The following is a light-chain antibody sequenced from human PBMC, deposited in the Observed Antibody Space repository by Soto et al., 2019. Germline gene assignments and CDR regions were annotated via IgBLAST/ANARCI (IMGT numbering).Light chain of an antibody. J-gene: IGLJ2*01. CDR2: EVS. CDR1: SSDVGGYNY. V-gene: IGLV2-14*01. CDR3: SSYTSCSTLV. Sequence: QSVLTQPASVSGSPGQSITISCTGTSSDVGGYNYVSWYQQQPGKAPKLMIYEVSNRPSGVAHRFSGSKSGNTASLTISGHQAEDEDDYYYSSYTSCSTLVFGGGTKLTVL.